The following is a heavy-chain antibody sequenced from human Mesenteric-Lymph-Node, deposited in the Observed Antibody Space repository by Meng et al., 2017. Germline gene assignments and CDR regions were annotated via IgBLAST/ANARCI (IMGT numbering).Heavy chain of an antibody. CDR2: IDKTADRM. CDR3: ARDPHTGYRFDF. V-gene: IGHV3-48*03. D-gene: IGHD7-27*01. J-gene: IGHJ4*02. CDR1: GFTFSSYE. Sequence: GESLKISCETSGFTFSSYEMNWVRQAPGKGPEWVSYIDKTADRMEYADSVRGRVTVSRDNAKNSLYLQMNSLRGDDTGVYYCARDPHTGYRFDFWGQGALVTVSS.